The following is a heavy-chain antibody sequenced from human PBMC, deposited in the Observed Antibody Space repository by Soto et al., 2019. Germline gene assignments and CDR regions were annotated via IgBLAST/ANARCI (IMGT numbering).Heavy chain of an antibody. CDR2: INHSGST. D-gene: IGHD5-18*01. J-gene: IGHJ4*02. CDR3: ARVLGYSYGHTALDY. Sequence: QVQLQQWGAGLLKPSETLSLTCAVYGGSFSGYYWSWIRQPPGKGLEWIGEINHSGSTNHNPSLKSRVTISVDTSKNQFYLKLSSVTAADTAVYYCARVLGYSYGHTALDYWGQGTLVTVSS. CDR1: GGSFSGYY. V-gene: IGHV4-34*01.